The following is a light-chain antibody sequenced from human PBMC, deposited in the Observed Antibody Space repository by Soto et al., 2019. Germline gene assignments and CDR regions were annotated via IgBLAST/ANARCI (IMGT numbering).Light chain of an antibody. CDR3: FSYAGDSVYV. J-gene: IGLJ1*01. V-gene: IGLV2-23*02. Sequence: QSALTQPASVSGSPRQSITISSTGTNSDVGSYNLVSWFQQHPGKAPKLVIYEVTKRPSGVSDRFSGSKSGNTASLTISGLQAEDEADYYCFSYAGDSVYVFGTGTKVTVL. CDR2: EVT. CDR1: NSDVGSYNL.